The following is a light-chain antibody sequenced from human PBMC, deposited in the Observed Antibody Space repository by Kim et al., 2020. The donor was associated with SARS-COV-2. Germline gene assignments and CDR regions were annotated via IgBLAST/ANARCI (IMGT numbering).Light chain of an antibody. V-gene: IGLV3-1*01. CDR2: QDS. CDR3: QAWDSSTYV. J-gene: IGLJ1*01. CDR1: KLGDKY. Sequence: VSPGKTASITCSGDKLGDKYACWYQQKPGQSPVLVIYQDSKRPSGIPERFSGSNSGNTATLTISGTQAMDEADYYCQAWDSSTYVFGTGTKVTVL.